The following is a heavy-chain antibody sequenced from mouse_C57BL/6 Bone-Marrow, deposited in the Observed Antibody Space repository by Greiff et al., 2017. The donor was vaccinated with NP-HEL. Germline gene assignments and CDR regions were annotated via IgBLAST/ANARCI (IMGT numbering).Heavy chain of an antibody. CDR3: ARWYDYVPSY. CDR2: IYPRSGNT. Sequence: VQLQQSGAELARPGASVKLSCKASGYTFTSYGISWVKQRTGQGLEWIGEIYPRSGNTYYNEKFKGKATLTADKSSSTAYMELRSLSSEDSAVYFCARWYDYVPSYWGQGTLVTVSA. V-gene: IGHV1-81*01. J-gene: IGHJ3*01. D-gene: IGHD2-4*01. CDR1: GYTFTSYG.